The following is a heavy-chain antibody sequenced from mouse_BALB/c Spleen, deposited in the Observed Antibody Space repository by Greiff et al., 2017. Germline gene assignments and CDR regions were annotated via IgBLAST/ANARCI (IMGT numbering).Heavy chain of an antibody. CDR3: TRSGVTATYFDY. J-gene: IGHJ2*01. CDR1: GYTFTSYW. CDR2: IYPGNSDT. D-gene: IGHD1-2*01. Sequence: VQLKQSGTVLARPGASVKMSCKASGYTFTSYWMHWVKQRPGQGLEWIGAIYPGNSDTSYNQKFKGKAKLTAVTSTSTAYMELSSLTNEDSAVYYCTRSGVTATYFDYWGQGTTLTVSS. V-gene: IGHV1-5*01.